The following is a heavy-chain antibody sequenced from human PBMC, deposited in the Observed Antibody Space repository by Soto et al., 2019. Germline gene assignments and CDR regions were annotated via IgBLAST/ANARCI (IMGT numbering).Heavy chain of an antibody. V-gene: IGHV3-48*01. J-gene: IGHJ1*01. CDR3: ARGFGSSWFQY. CDR2: ITGDSGVI. Sequence: EVHLVESGGGLVQPGGSLRLSCAGTGFIFNNYNMNWVHQAPGKGPEWVSFITGDSGVIYYADSVKGRFTISRDNAKNSLYLQMDSLRAEDTALYFCARGFGSSWFQYWGQGTQVTVSS. CDR1: GFIFNNYN. D-gene: IGHD6-13*01.